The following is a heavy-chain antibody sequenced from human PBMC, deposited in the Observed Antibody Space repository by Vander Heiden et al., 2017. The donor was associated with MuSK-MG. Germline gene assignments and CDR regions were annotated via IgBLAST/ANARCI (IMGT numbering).Heavy chain of an antibody. CDR3: ARDNGDSPYYFDY. CDR2: ISSSSSYI. Sequence: EVQRVESGGGLVKPGGSLRLSCAASGLTFSSYSMNWVRQAPGKGLEWVSSISSSSSYIYYTDSVKGRFTISRDNAKNSLYLQMNSLRAEDTAVYYCARDNGDSPYYFDYWGQGTLVTVSS. CDR1: GLTFSSYS. V-gene: IGHV3-21*01. D-gene: IGHD4-17*01. J-gene: IGHJ4*02.